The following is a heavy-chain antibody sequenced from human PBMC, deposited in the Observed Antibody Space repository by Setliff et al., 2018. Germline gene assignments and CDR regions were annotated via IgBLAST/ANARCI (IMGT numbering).Heavy chain of an antibody. CDR1: GASVSSNDYF. J-gene: IGHJ4*02. CDR3: ARLKVGNNWPDY. V-gene: IGHV4-39*01. D-gene: IGHD1-1*01. CDR2: LYPSGFT. Sequence: SETLSLTCSVSGASVSSNDYFWAWIRQPPRERLHWIGTLYPSGFTYYNPSLRDRVTISADSSEDELSLSLQSVTAADSAVYYCARLKVGNNWPDYWGQGTLVTVSS.